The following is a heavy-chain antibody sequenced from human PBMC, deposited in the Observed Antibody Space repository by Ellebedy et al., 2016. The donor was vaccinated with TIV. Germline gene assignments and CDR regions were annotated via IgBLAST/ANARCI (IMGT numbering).Heavy chain of an antibody. CDR3: ARDSASHLRFSYTDY. CDR2: INGDATLT. CDR1: GFSIMSHW. J-gene: IGHJ4*01. Sequence: GGSLRLSXPASGFSIMSHWMHWVRQGQGKGLEWVSNINGDATLTHYADAAKGRFTISRDNAQGSLFLEMNSLRDEDTAVYYCARDSASHLRFSYTDYWGRGTLIAVSS. D-gene: IGHD4-11*01. V-gene: IGHV3-74*01.